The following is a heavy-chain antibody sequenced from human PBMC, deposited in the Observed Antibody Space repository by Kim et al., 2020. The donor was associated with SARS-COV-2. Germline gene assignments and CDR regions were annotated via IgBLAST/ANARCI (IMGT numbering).Heavy chain of an antibody. J-gene: IGHJ6*02. CDR1: GFTFSSYG. V-gene: IGHV3-33*01. D-gene: IGHD5-12*01. CDR2: IWYDGINK. CDR3: ARHVAYSSIVAPFTYCHYVLDV. Sequence: GGSLRLSCAASGFTFSSYGMHWVRQAPGKGLEWVAVIWYDGINKYYADSVKGRFTISRDNSKNTLYLQMNSLRAEDTAVYYCARHVAYSSIVAPFTYCHYVLDVCGQGATVTVSS.